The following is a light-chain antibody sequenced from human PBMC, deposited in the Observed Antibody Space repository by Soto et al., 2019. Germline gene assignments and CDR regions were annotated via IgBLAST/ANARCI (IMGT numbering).Light chain of an antibody. Sequence: QSVLPQPPSASAAPGQRVTISCSGTNSNIGNNDVYRYRQLPGTAPKLLIYGDDQRPSGVPDRFSGSKSGTSASLAISGLRSEDEADYYCAAWDGSLSGPVFGGGTKLTVL. CDR3: AAWDGSLSGPV. CDR2: GDD. CDR1: NSNIGNND. J-gene: IGLJ3*02. V-gene: IGLV1-47*01.